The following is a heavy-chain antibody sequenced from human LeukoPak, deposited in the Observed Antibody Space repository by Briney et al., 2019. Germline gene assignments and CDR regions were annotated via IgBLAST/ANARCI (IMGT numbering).Heavy chain of an antibody. J-gene: IGHJ4*02. CDR1: GGSISSYY. CDR3: ARGYHDFSGYWLSYFDY. V-gene: IGHV4-59*01. CDR2: IYYSGST. D-gene: IGHD3-22*01. Sequence: SETLSLTCAVSGGSISSYYWSWIRQPPGKGLEWIGYIYYSGSTNYNPSLKSRVTISIDTSKNQFSLKLSSVTAADTAVYYCARGYHDFSGYWLSYFDYWGQGTLVTVSS.